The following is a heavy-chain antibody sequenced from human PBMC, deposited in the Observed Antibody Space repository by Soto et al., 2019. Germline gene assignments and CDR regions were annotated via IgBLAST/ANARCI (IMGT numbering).Heavy chain of an antibody. CDR3: AKVGYYDSSGYYPGVDY. V-gene: IGHV3-30*18. CDR2: ISYDGSNK. Sequence: LRLSCAASGFTFSSYGMHWVRQAPGKGLEWVAVISYDGSNKYYADSVKGRFTISRDNSKNTLYLQMNSLRAEDTAVYYRAKVGYYDSSGYYPGVDYWGQGTLVTVSS. D-gene: IGHD3-22*01. CDR1: GFTFSSYG. J-gene: IGHJ4*02.